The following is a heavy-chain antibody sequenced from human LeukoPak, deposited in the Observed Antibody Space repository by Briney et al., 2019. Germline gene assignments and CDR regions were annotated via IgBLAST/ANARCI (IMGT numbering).Heavy chain of an antibody. D-gene: IGHD6-6*01. CDR3: ARGLDSSSSGIWFDP. J-gene: IGHJ5*02. Sequence: GASVKVSCKVSGYRVSESSVHWVRQAPGKGLEWMGGFDPDDRKTIYAQKLQGRFTMTEDTSTDTAYMELSSLRSEDTAVYYCARGLDSSSSGIWFDPWGQGTLVTVSS. CDR1: GYRVSESS. CDR2: FDPDDRKT. V-gene: IGHV1-24*01.